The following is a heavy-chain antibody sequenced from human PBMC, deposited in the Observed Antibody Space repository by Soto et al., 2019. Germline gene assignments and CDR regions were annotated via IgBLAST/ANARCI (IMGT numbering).Heavy chain of an antibody. V-gene: IGHV5-51*01. D-gene: IGHD4-4*01. J-gene: IGHJ5*02. CDR2: IYPGNSET. CDR3: AWGRHYSRSNWFDP. Sequence: EESLKISCKGSGYTFTDYWIGWVRQMPGKGLEWMGIIYPGNSETRYRPSFQGQVTISVDKSISTAYLQWSSLKASDTAMYYCAWGRHYSRSNWFDPWGQRTMVTVSS. CDR1: GYTFTDYW.